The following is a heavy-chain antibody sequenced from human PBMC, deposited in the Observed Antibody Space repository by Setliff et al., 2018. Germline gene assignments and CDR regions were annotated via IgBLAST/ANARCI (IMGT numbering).Heavy chain of an antibody. CDR3: ARASWYYDFWSGSEGSGWFDP. D-gene: IGHD3-3*01. J-gene: IGHJ5*02. V-gene: IGHV4-59*11. Sequence: SETLSLTCTVSGGSISSHYWSWIRQPPGKGLEWIGYIYYSGSTNYNPSLKSRVTISVDTSKNQFSLKMTSMTAADTAVYYCARASWYYDFWSGSEGSGWFDPWCQGTLVTVPQ. CDR2: IYYSGST. CDR1: GGSISSHY.